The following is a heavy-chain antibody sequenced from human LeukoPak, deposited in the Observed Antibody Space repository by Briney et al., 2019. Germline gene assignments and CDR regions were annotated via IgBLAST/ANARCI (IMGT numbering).Heavy chain of an antibody. J-gene: IGHJ4*02. CDR2: IFHSGST. V-gene: IGHV4-4*02. CDR1: SGSILSSNW. Sequence: SETLSLTCAVSSGSILSSNWWSWVRQPPGKGLEWFGQIFHSGSTTYSPSLKSRVTISVDKSKNQFSLRLTSVTAADTAVYYCARSPTKRVPEDYWGQGTLVTVSS. CDR3: ARSPTKRVPEDY.